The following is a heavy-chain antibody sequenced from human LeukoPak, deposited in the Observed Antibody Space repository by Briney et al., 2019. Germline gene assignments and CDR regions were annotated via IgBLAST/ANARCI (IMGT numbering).Heavy chain of an antibody. CDR2: IYYSGST. D-gene: IGHD1-26*01. Sequence: SETLSLTCTVSGGSISSYYWGWIRQPPGKGLEWIGSIYYSGSTYYNPSLKSRVTISVDTSKNQFSLKLSSVTAADTAVYYCARPEWELLILNYWGQGTLVTVSS. V-gene: IGHV4-39*01. CDR1: GGSISSYY. CDR3: ARPEWELLILNY. J-gene: IGHJ4*02.